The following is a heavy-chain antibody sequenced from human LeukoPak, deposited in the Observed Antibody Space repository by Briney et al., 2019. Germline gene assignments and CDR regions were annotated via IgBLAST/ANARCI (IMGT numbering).Heavy chain of an antibody. Sequence: ASETLSLTCTVSGGSISSSSYYWGWIRQPPGRGLEWIGSIYYSGSTYYNPSLKSRVTISVDTSKNQFSLKLSSVTAADTAVYYCASQYYYYHMDVWGKGTTVTISS. J-gene: IGHJ6*03. CDR1: GGSISSSSYY. CDR2: IYYSGST. CDR3: ASQYYYYHMDV. V-gene: IGHV4-39*01.